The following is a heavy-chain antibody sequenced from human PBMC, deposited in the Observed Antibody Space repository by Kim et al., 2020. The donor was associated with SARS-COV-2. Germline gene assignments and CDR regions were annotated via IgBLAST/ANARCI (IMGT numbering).Heavy chain of an antibody. CDR2: FDPEDGET. Sequence: ASVKVSCKVSGHTLAESSMQWVRQAPGKGLEWMGGFDPEDGETVYAQSIQGRVTMTEDRSTDTAYMELTSLRYEDTAVYYCAIDSSLGATLRNWGQGTPVTVSS. CDR3: AIDSSLGATLRN. J-gene: IGHJ4*02. D-gene: IGHD3-16*01. CDR1: GHTLAESS. V-gene: IGHV1-24*01.